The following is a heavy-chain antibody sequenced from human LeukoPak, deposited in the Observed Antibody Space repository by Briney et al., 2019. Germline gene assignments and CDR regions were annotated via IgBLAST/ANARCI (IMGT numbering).Heavy chain of an antibody. J-gene: IGHJ1*01. V-gene: IGHV4-61*02. CDR2: IYTSGST. Sequence: PSETLSLTCTVSGGSISSGSYYWSWIRQPAGKGLEWIGRIYTSGSTNYNPSLKSRVTISVDTSKNQFSLKLSSVTAADTAVYYCARVSSVVVIPYFQHWGQGTLVTVSS. CDR1: GGSISSGSYY. D-gene: IGHD3-22*01. CDR3: ARVSSVVVIPYFQH.